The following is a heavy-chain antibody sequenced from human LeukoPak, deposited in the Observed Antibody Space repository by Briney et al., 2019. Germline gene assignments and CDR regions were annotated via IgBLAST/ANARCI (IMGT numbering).Heavy chain of an antibody. J-gene: IGHJ3*02. CDR2: IYPSDSDT. V-gene: IGHV5-51*01. D-gene: IGHD2/OR15-2a*01. Sequence: GESLKISCKGSGYSFTSHWIGWVRQMPGKGLEGMGIIYPSDSDTRYSPSFQGQVPISADKSVSTAYLQWSSLKASDTAMYYCARPANRGDAFDIWGQGTMVTVSS. CDR3: ARPANRGDAFDI. CDR1: GYSFTSHW.